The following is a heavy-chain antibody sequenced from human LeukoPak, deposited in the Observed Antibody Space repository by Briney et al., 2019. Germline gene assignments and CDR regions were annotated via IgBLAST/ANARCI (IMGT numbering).Heavy chain of an antibody. Sequence: SETLSLTCTVSGGSIGTYYWSWIRQPPGKGLEWIGYIYYSGSTNYNPSLKSRVTISVDTSKNQFSLKLSSVTAADTAVYYCARGTMIVFDYWGQGTLVTVSS. CDR3: ARGTMIVFDY. J-gene: IGHJ4*02. V-gene: IGHV4-59*01. D-gene: IGHD3-22*01. CDR1: GGSIGTYY. CDR2: IYYSGST.